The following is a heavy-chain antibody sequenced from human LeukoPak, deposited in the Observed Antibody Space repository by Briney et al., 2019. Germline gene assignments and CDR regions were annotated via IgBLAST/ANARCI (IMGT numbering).Heavy chain of an antibody. V-gene: IGHV4-39*07. CDR3: ARGPIHSSANDY. CDR2: IFYTGST. Sequence: SETLSLTCTVSGGSISSSSYYWGWIRQPPGKGLEWIGTIFYTGSTYYNPSLKSRVTISVDTSKNQFSLKLSSVTAADTAVYYCARGPIHSSANDYWGQGTLVTVSS. CDR1: GGSISSSSYY. J-gene: IGHJ4*02. D-gene: IGHD3-22*01.